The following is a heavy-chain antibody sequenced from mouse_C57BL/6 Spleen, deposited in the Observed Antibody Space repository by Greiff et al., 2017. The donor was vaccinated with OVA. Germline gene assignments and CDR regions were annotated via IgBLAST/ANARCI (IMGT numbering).Heavy chain of an antibody. Sequence: EVQLVEPGPGLVKPSQSLSLTCSVPGYSITSGYYWNWIRQFPGNKLEWMGYISYDGSNNYNPSLKNRISITRDTSKNQFFLKLNSVTTEDTATYYCARGDGFPFDYWGQGTTLTVSS. CDR2: ISYDGSN. D-gene: IGHD2-3*01. CDR1: GYSITSGYY. V-gene: IGHV3-6*01. CDR3: ARGDGFPFDY. J-gene: IGHJ2*01.